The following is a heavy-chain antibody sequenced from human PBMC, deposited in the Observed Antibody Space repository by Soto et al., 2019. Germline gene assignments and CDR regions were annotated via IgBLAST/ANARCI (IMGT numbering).Heavy chain of an antibody. Sequence: QVQLVQSGAEVKKPGSSVKVSCKASGGTFSSYTISWVRQAPGQGLEWMGRIIPILGIANYAQKFQGRVTITADKSTSTACMELSSLRSEDTAVYYCAREGGYCSGGSCLDYWGQGTLVTVSS. V-gene: IGHV1-69*08. CDR2: IIPILGIA. D-gene: IGHD2-15*01. J-gene: IGHJ4*02. CDR1: GGTFSSYT. CDR3: AREGGYCSGGSCLDY.